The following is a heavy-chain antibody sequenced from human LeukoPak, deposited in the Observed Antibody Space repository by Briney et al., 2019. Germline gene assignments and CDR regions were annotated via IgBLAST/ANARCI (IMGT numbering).Heavy chain of an antibody. CDR3: AREPAAGRPIDY. Sequence: TGGSLRLSCAASGFIFNNHDMNWARQAPGKGLEWISYISSSRYSIYYADSVRGRFTISRDDATNSVHLQMNSLRTEDTAVYYCAREPAAGRPIDYWGQGTLVIVSS. D-gene: IGHD6-13*01. CDR1: GFIFNNHD. J-gene: IGHJ4*02. CDR2: ISSSRYSI. V-gene: IGHV3-48*01.